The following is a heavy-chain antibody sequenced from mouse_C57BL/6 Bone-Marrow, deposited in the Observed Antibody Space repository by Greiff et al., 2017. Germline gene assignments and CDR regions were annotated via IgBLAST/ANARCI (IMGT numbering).Heavy chain of an antibody. Sequence: VQLQQSGAELARPGASVKMSCKASGYTFTSYTMHWVKQRPGQGLEWIGYINPSSGYTKYNQKFKDKATLTAAKSSSTAYMQLSSLTSEDSAVYYCASSHYYGSSYPAYWGQGTLVTVSA. CDR3: ASSHYYGSSYPAY. V-gene: IGHV1-4*01. D-gene: IGHD1-1*01. CDR2: INPSSGYT. CDR1: GYTFTSYT. J-gene: IGHJ3*01.